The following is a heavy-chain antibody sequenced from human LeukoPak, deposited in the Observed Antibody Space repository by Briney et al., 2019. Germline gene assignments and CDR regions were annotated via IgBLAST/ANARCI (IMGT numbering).Heavy chain of an antibody. CDR1: GFTFSSYA. CDR3: ARDFTAYCGGDCYSGAGDY. CDR2: ISSNGGST. V-gene: IGHV3-64*01. D-gene: IGHD2-21*01. J-gene: IGHJ4*02. Sequence: GGSLRLSCAASGFTFSSYAMHWVRQAPGKGLEYVSAISSNGGSTYYANSVKGRFTISRENSKNTLYLQIGSLRAEDMAVYYCARDFTAYCGGDCYSGAGDYWGQGTLVTVSS.